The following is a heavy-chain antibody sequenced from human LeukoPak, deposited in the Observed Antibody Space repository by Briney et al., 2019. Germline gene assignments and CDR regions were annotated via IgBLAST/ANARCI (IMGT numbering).Heavy chain of an antibody. J-gene: IGHJ4*02. CDR2: ISYDGSDK. CDR1: GFTFSNYA. V-gene: IGHV3-30-3*01. Sequence: GGSLRLSCAASGFTFSNYAIHRVRQAPGKGQEWVALISYDGSDKYYADSVKGRFTISRDNSKNTLYLQMNSLRAEDTAVYYCARGRYYYDTSGYFDYWGQGTLVTVSS. D-gene: IGHD3-22*01. CDR3: ARGRYYYDTSGYFDY.